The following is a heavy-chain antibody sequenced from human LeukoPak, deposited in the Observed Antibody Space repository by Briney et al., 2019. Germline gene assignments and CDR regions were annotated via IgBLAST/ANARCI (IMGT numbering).Heavy chain of an antibody. CDR3: ARPSFGAWDL. J-gene: IGHJ4*02. D-gene: IGHD1-26*01. V-gene: IGHV4-59*01. CDR1: GGSISSYY. Sequence: KPSETLSLXCTVSGGSISSYYWSWIRQPPGKGLEWIGYIYYSGSTNYNPSLKSRVTISVDTSKNQFSLKLSSVTAADTAVYYCARPSFGAWDLWGQGTLVTVSS. CDR2: IYYSGST.